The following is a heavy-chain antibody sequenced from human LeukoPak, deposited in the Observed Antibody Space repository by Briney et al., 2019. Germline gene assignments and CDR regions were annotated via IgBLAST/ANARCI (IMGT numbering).Heavy chain of an antibody. CDR3: VGQNYFDY. J-gene: IGHJ4*02. CDR2: ISSSSSTI. CDR1: GFTFSSYG. Sequence: GGSLRLSCAASGFTFSSYGMHWVRQAPGRGLEWVSYISSSSSTIYYADSVKGQFTISRDNAKNSLYLQMNSLRAEDTAIYYCVGQNYFDYWGRGTLVTVSS. V-gene: IGHV3-48*01.